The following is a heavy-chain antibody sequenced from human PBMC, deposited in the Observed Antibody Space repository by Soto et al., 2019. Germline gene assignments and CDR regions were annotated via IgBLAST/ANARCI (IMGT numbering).Heavy chain of an antibody. CDR3: AQSIAPRPFDY. CDR1: GFSLRTSGLG. J-gene: IGHJ4*02. CDR2: IYWDDDK. D-gene: IGHD2-15*01. Sequence: QITLKESGPTLVKPTQTLTLTCSFSGFSLRTSGLGVGWIRQPPGKALEWLALIYWDDDKRYSPSLETRLTNTKDTSKNQVVLTMTNMDPVDTGTYFCAQSIAPRPFDYWGQGILVTVSS. V-gene: IGHV2-5*02.